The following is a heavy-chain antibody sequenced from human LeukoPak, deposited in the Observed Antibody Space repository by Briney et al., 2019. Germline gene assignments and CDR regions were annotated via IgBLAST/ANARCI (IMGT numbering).Heavy chain of an antibody. D-gene: IGHD6-19*01. CDR1: GFTYSNYA. CDR3: SKTRGPVAFNPDY. CDR2: ISGSDGST. Sequence: GGSLRLSCAASGFTYSNYAMSWVRQVPGKGLEWVSTISGSDGSTYYADSVKGRFTISRDNSKNTLYLQMNGLRAEDTAKYYCSKTRGPVAFNPDYWGQGSLVTVSS. V-gene: IGHV3-23*01. J-gene: IGHJ4*02.